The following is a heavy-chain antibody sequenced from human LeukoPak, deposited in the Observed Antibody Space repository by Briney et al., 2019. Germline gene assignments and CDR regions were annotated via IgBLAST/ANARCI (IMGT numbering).Heavy chain of an antibody. CDR1: GFTFSSYE. Sequence: PGGSLRLSCAASGFTFSSYEMNWVRQAPGKGLEWVSYISSSGSTIYYADSVKGRFTISRNNAKNSLYLQMNSLRAEDTAVYYCARAVGATNLWGQGTLVTVSS. J-gene: IGHJ5*02. CDR3: ARAVGATNL. D-gene: IGHD1-26*01. V-gene: IGHV3-48*03. CDR2: ISSSGSTI.